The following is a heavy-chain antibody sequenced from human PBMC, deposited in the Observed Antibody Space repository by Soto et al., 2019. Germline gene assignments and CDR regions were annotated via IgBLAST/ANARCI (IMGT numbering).Heavy chain of an antibody. Sequence: ASVKVSCKASGYTFTSYGISWLRQAPGQGLEWMGWISAYNGNTNYAQKLQGRVTMTTDTSTSTAYMELRSLRSDDTAVYYCAGQSPDPGYCSSTSCYPAPSYGMDVWGQGTTVTVSS. CDR2: ISAYNGNT. J-gene: IGHJ6*02. CDR3: AGQSPDPGYCSSTSCYPAPSYGMDV. CDR1: GYTFTSYG. V-gene: IGHV1-18*01. D-gene: IGHD2-2*01.